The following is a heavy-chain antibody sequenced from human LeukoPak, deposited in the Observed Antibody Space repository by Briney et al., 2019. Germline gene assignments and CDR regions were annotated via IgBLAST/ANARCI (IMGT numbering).Heavy chain of an antibody. D-gene: IGHD5-12*01. CDR1: GGTFSSYA. CDR3: ARLITSGYGLYFDY. J-gene: IGHJ4*02. Sequence: ASVKVSCKASGGTFSSYAISWVRQAPGQGLEWMGGIIPIFGTANYAQKFQGRVTITADESTSTAYMELSSLRSEDTAVYYCARLITSGYGLYFDYWGQGTLVTVSS. CDR2: IIPIFGTA. V-gene: IGHV1-69*13.